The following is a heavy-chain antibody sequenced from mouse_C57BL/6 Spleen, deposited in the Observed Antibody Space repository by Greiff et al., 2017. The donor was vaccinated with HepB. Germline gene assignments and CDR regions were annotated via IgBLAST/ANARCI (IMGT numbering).Heavy chain of an antibody. CDR3: TRDGNYYGSDAMDY. CDR1: GFTFSSYA. D-gene: IGHD1-1*01. CDR2: ISSGGDYI. V-gene: IGHV5-9-1*02. Sequence: EVKLMESGEGLVKPGGSLKLSCAASGFTFSSYAMSWVRQTPEKRLEWVAYISSGGDYIYYADTVKGRFTISRDNARNTLYLQMSSLKSEDTAMYYCTRDGNYYGSDAMDYWGQGTSVTVSS. J-gene: IGHJ4*01.